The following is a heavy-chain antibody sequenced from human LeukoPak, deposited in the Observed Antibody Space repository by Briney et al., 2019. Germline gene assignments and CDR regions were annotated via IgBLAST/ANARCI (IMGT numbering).Heavy chain of an antibody. Sequence: GESLKISCKGSGYSFTSYWIRWVRQMPGKGLEWMGKIDPNDSYRNYSPSFQGHVTISVDKSINTAYLQWSSLKASDSAMYYCARGSGWFDPWGQGTLVTVSS. CDR3: ARGSGWFDP. J-gene: IGHJ5*02. CDR2: IDPNDSYR. D-gene: IGHD3-3*01. CDR1: GYSFTSYW. V-gene: IGHV5-10-1*01.